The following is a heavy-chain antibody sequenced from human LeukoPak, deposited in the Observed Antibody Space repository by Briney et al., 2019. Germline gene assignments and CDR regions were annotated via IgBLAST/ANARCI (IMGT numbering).Heavy chain of an antibody. Sequence: GGSLRLSSAASGFTFSSYAMNWARQATGKGLEWVSYISSSSSTIYYADSVKGRFTISRDNAKNSLYLQMNSLRDEDTAVYYCARVKTNWGYYYYGMDVWGQGTTVTVSS. J-gene: IGHJ6*02. V-gene: IGHV3-48*02. D-gene: IGHD7-27*01. CDR2: ISSSSSTI. CDR3: ARVKTNWGYYYYGMDV. CDR1: GFTFSSYA.